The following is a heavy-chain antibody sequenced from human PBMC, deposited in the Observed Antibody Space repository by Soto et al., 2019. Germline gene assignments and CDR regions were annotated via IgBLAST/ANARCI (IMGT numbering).Heavy chain of an antibody. V-gene: IGHV3-33*01. CDR2: IWYDGSNK. Sequence: QVQLVESGGGVVQPGRSLRLSCAASGFTFSSYGMHWVRQAPGKGLEWVAVIWYDGSNKYYADSVKGRFTISRDNSKNTLYLQMNSLRAEDTAVYYCARDRGDIVVVPAASAGYYFDYWGQGTLVTVSS. CDR3: ARDRGDIVVVPAASAGYYFDY. D-gene: IGHD2-2*01. J-gene: IGHJ4*02. CDR1: GFTFSSYG.